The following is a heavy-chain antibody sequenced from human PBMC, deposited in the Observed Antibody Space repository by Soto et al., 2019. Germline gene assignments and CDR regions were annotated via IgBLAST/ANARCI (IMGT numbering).Heavy chain of an antibody. J-gene: IGHJ4*02. Sequence: GGSRRPSGAASGLIFSDYAMTWSRQPPGKGLECVACISGSGGDTFYADSVKGRFTISRDNSKNTLSLHMNSLRVDDTAVYFCAKDRFGIVGPVDYWGQGTLVTVSS. CDR2: ISGSGGDT. CDR1: GLIFSDYA. V-gene: IGHV3-23*01. CDR3: AKDRFGIVGPVDY. D-gene: IGHD1-26*01.